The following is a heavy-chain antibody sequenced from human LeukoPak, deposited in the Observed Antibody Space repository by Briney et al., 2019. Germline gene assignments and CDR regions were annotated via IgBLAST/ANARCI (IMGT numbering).Heavy chain of an antibody. J-gene: IGHJ4*02. Sequence: SETLSLTCTVSGGSISSYYWSWIRQPPGKGLEWIGYIYYSGSTYYNPSLKSRVTISVDTSKNQFSLKLSSVTAADTAVYYCARTESGSYYTIDYWGQGTLVTVSS. CDR1: GGSISSYY. D-gene: IGHD3-10*01. V-gene: IGHV4-59*01. CDR3: ARTESGSYYTIDY. CDR2: IYYSGST.